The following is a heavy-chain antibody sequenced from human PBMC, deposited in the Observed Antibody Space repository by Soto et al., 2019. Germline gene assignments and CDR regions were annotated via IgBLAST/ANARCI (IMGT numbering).Heavy chain of an antibody. CDR1: GGTFSSYA. D-gene: IGHD5-18*01. Sequence: QVQLVQSGAEVKKPGSSVKVSCKASGGTFSSYAISWVRQAPGQGLEWMGGIIPIFGTANYAQKFQGRVTIPAAESTSTADMELSSLRSEDTAVYYCARDPVDTAMAPNYYYGMDVWGQGTTVTVSS. V-gene: IGHV1-69*12. CDR2: IIPIFGTA. CDR3: ARDPVDTAMAPNYYYGMDV. J-gene: IGHJ6*02.